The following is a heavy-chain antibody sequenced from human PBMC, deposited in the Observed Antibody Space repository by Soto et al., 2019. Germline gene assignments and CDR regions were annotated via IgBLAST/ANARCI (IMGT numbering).Heavy chain of an antibody. CDR3: ARSYSNYVPTQFDF. CDR1: GGSISSGGYY. Sequence: QVRLQESGPGLVKPSQTLSLKCTVSGGSISSGGYYWGWIRQFPDTGLEWIGYIYYSGSTYYNPSLKSRLSISVDTSNNHFALNLSSVTAADTAVYYCARSYSNYVPTQFDFWGQGTLVTVSS. D-gene: IGHD4-4*01. V-gene: IGHV4-31*03. J-gene: IGHJ4*02. CDR2: IYYSGST.